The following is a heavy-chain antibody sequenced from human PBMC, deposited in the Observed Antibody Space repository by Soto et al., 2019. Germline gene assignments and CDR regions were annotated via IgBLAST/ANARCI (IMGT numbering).Heavy chain of an antibody. Sequence: QEQLVQSGAEVKKPGASVRVSCKASGYTFTAYYVHWLRQAPGQGLEWMGWGNPHSDATVIAQRFVGSVTLTTDTSINTAYMELASLTYDDTALYYCARPANPCEPYAFHLWVHGTLVTVSS. CDR2: GNPHSDAT. D-gene: IGHD4-17*01. CDR1: GYTFTAYY. J-gene: IGHJ3*01. CDR3: ARPANPCEPYAFHL. V-gene: IGHV1-2*04.